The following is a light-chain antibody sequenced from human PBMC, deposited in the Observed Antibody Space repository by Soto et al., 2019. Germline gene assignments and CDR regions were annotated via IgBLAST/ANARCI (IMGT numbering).Light chain of an antibody. CDR1: QDINKN. CDR2: DAS. CDR3: QQYESLPLT. J-gene: IGKJ5*01. Sequence: DIQMTQSPSSLSASVGDRVTITCQASQDINKNLIWYQQKPGKAPKLLIYDASYLETGVPSRFSGSGSGTDFTFTISSLQPEDFATYYCQQYESLPLTFGQGTRLAIK. V-gene: IGKV1-33*01.